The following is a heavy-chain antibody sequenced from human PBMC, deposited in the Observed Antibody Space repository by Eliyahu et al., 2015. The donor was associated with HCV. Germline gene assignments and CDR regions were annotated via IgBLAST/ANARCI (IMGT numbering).Heavy chain of an antibody. J-gene: IGHJ6*02. CDR1: GFTFXXYA. Sequence: QVQLVESGGGVVQPGRSLXLSCAASGFTFXXYAMHWVRQAPGKGLEWVAVISYDGSNKYYADSVKGRFTISRDNSKNTLYLQMNSLRAEDTAVYYCARDISSGWYSYYGMDVWGQGTTVTVSS. V-gene: IGHV3-30-3*01. D-gene: IGHD6-19*01. CDR2: ISYDGSNK. CDR3: ARDISSGWYSYYGMDV.